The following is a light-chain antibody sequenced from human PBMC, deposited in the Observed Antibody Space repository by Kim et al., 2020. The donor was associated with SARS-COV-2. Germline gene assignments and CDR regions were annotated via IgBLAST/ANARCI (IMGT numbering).Light chain of an antibody. Sequence: EIVMTQSPATQSVSPGEGATLSCRASQSVSSNLAWYQQKPGQAPRLLIYGASTRATGIPARFSGSGSGTEFTLTISSLQSEDFAIYYCQQYNTLLTFGGGTKVEIK. CDR3: QQYNTLLT. V-gene: IGKV3-15*01. CDR1: QSVSSN. J-gene: IGKJ4*01. CDR2: GAS.